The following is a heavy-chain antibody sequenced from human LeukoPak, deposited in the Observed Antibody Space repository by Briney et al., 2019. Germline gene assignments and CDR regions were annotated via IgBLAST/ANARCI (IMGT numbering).Heavy chain of an antibody. V-gene: IGHV3-48*01. Sequence: PSGGSLRLSCAASGFTFSSYTMNWVRQAPGKRLEWVSYISSSSSTIFYADSVKGRFTISRDNAKNSLYLQMNSLRVEDTAVYYCARGDSGGYFDRFDPWGQGTLVTVSS. CDR2: ISSSSSTI. CDR1: GFTFSSYT. J-gene: IGHJ5*02. CDR3: ARGDSGGYFDRFDP. D-gene: IGHD1-26*01.